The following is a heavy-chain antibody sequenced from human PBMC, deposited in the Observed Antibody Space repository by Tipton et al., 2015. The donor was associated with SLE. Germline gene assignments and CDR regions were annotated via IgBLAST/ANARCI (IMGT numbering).Heavy chain of an antibody. J-gene: IGHJ6*02. V-gene: IGHV4-39*07. Sequence: TLSLTCTVSGGSISDSSHYWVWIRQSPGKGLEWVGSIYHDWSTYYNVALNSRATISIDASKNQFSLSLRSVTAADTAVYFCARSRGLGSCSGDNCYDYYFGMDVWGQGTTVTVSS. CDR3: ARSRGLGSCSGDNCYDYYFGMDV. D-gene: IGHD2-15*01. CDR1: GGSISDSSHY. CDR2: IYHDWST.